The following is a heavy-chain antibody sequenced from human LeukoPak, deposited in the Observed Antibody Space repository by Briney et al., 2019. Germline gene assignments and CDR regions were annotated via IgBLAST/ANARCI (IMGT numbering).Heavy chain of an antibody. Sequence: SESLSLTCSVSIGSISSSKWWSWVRQSPVKGLEWIGEIYLYGTTNYNPSFTSRVTMSVDRSRNQFSLKLTSVTAADTAVYYYARQKWEQQGRDYYFNGLDVWGPGTTVIVSS. J-gene: IGHJ6*02. CDR3: ARQKWEQQGRDYYFNGLDV. D-gene: IGHD1/OR15-1a*01. CDR2: IYLYGTT. V-gene: IGHV4-4*02. CDR1: IGSISSSKW.